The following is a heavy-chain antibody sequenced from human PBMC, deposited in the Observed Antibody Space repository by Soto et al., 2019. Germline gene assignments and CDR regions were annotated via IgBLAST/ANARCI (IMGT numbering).Heavy chain of an antibody. CDR3: ARDRYYDSSGYPAYYFDY. CDR2: INPNSGGT. CDR1: GYTFTGYY. V-gene: IGHV1-2*04. D-gene: IGHD3-22*01. Sequence: ASVRVSCKASGYTFTGYYMHWVRQAPGQGVEWMGWINPNSGGTNNAQKFQGWVAMTRDTSISTAYMELSRLRSDDTAVYYCARDRYYDSSGYPAYYFDYWGQGTLVTVSS. J-gene: IGHJ4*02.